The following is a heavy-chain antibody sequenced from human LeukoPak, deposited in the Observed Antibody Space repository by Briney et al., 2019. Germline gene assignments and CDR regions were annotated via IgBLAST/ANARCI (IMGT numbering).Heavy chain of an antibody. Sequence: PGGSLGLSCAASGFTFSSYAMHWVRQAPGKGLEWVAVISYDGSNKYYADSVKGRFTISRDNSKNTLYLQMNSLRAEDTAVYYCARKGYYYDSSGYPDIWGQGTMITVSS. CDR3: ARKGYYYDSSGYPDI. D-gene: IGHD3-22*01. J-gene: IGHJ3*02. CDR1: GFTFSSYA. CDR2: ISYDGSNK. V-gene: IGHV3-30*04.